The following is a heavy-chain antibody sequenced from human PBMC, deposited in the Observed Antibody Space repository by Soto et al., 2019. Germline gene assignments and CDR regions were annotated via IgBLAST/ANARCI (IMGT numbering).Heavy chain of an antibody. J-gene: IGHJ6*02. CDR3: AKDRPSGSRPYYYGMDV. D-gene: IGHD1-26*01. CDR2: ISYDGSNK. Sequence: GGSLRLSCAASGFRFSSCAMSWVRQAPGKGLEWVAVISYDGSNKYYADSVKGRFTISRDNSKNTLYLQMNSLRAEDTAVYYCAKDRPSGSRPYYYGMDVWGQGTTVTVSS. V-gene: IGHV3-30*18. CDR1: GFRFSSCA.